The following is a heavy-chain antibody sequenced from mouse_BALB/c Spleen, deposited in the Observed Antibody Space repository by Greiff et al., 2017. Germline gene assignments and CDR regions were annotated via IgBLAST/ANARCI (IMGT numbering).Heavy chain of an antibody. CDR3: ARYDYYPFDY. Sequence: EVKVEESGGGLVKPGGSLKLSCAASGFTFSSYAMSWVRQTPEKRLEWVATISSGGSYTYYPDSVKGRFTISRDNAKNTLYLQMSSLRSEDTAMYYCARYDYYPFDYWGQGTTLTVSS. J-gene: IGHJ2*01. D-gene: IGHD1-1*01. CDR1: GFTFSSYA. CDR2: ISSGGSYT. V-gene: IGHV5-9-3*01.